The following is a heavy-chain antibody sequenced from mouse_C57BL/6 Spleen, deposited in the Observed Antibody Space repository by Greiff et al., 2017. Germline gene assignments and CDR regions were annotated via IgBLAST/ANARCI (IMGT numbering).Heavy chain of an antibody. D-gene: IGHD1-1*01. Sequence: VQLQQSGPGLVKPSQSLSLTCSVTGYSITSGYYWNWIRQFPGNKLEWMGYISYDGSNNYNPSLKNRISITRDTSKNQFFLKLNSVTTEDTATYYCARRGYGSSFDYWGQGTTLTVSS. V-gene: IGHV3-6*01. J-gene: IGHJ2*01. CDR2: ISYDGSN. CDR3: ARRGYGSSFDY. CDR1: GYSITSGYY.